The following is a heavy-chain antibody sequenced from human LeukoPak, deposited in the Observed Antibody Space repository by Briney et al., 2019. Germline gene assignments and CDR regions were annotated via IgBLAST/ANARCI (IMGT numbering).Heavy chain of an antibody. J-gene: IGHJ3*02. Sequence: GASVKVSCKASGYTFTSYGISWVRQAPGQGLEWMGWISAYNGNTNYAQKLQGRVTMTTDTSTSTAYMELRSLRSDDTAVYYCARDYYGSGSYYNSDAFDNWGQGTMVTVSS. CDR3: ARDYYGSGSYYNSDAFDN. CDR1: GYTFTSYG. V-gene: IGHV1-18*01. CDR2: ISAYNGNT. D-gene: IGHD3-10*01.